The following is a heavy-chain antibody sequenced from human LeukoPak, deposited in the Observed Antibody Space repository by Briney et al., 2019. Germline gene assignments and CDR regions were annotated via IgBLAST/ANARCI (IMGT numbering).Heavy chain of an antibody. Sequence: ASVKVSCKASGYTFTSYDINWVRQATGQGLEWMGWMNPNSGNTGYAQKFQGRVTMTRNTSMSTAYMELSSLRSEDTAVYYCAIPPSSSWYYYYGMDVWGQGTTVTVSS. CDR3: AIPPSSSWYYYYGMDV. CDR2: MNPNSGNT. V-gene: IGHV1-8*01. J-gene: IGHJ6*02. CDR1: GYTFTSYD. D-gene: IGHD6-13*01.